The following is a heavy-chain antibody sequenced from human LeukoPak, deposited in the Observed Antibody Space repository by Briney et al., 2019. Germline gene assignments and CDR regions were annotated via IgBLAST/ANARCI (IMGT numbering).Heavy chain of an antibody. CDR2: ISTSGSST. V-gene: IGHV3-23*01. Sequence: GGSLRLSCAASGFTFSSYMMSWVRQAPGKGLEWVSTISTSGSSTYYADSVKGRFTISRDNSKNTLFLQMNSLRAEDTALYFCVKDSRTFGVSWYFDLWGRGTLVTVSS. J-gene: IGHJ2*01. D-gene: IGHD3-3*01. CDR3: VKDSRTFGVSWYFDL. CDR1: GFTFSSYM.